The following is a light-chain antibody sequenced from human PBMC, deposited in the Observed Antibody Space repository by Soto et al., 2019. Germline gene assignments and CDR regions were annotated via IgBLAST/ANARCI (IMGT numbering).Light chain of an antibody. V-gene: IGKV3-20*01. CDR3: QQYGSSGT. CDR1: QSVSNNY. J-gene: IGKJ1*01. CDR2: GAS. Sequence: EILLTQSPVTLSLSRGERATLSFRASQSVSNNYLAWYQQKPGQAPRLLIYGASNRATGIPDRFSGSGSGTDFTLTISRLEPEDFAVYYCQQYGSSGTFGQGTKVDIK.